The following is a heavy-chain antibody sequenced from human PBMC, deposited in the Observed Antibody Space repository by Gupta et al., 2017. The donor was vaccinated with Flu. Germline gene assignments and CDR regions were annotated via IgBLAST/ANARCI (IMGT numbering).Heavy chain of an antibody. D-gene: IGHD4-17*01. V-gene: IGHV3-33*01. CDR2: IWYDGSNK. CDR3: ARDTYDYGNFDY. Sequence: QVQLVESGGGGVRLGRSVRLPCTASEFTLSSLGMTWVRQAPGKGLEWVAVIWYDGSNKYYADSVKGRFTISRDNSKNTLYLQMNSLRAEDTAVYYCARDTYDYGNFDYWGQGTLVTVSS. CDR1: EFTLSSLG. J-gene: IGHJ4*02.